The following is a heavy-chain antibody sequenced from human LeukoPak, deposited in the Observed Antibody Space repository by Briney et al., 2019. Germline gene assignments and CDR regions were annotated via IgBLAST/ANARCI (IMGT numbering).Heavy chain of an antibody. Sequence: GGSLRLSCAASGFTFSSYGMHWVRQAPGKGLEWVAFIRYDGSNKYYADSVKGRFTISRDNSKNTLYLQMNSLRAEDTAVYYCAKVGKGYSRGWYYDYWGQGTLVTVSS. CDR3: AKVGKGYSRGWYYDY. V-gene: IGHV3-30*02. J-gene: IGHJ4*02. D-gene: IGHD6-19*01. CDR2: IRYDGSNK. CDR1: GFTFSSYG.